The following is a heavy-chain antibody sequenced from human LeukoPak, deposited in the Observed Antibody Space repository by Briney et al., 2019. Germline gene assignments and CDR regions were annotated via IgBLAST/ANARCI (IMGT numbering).Heavy chain of an antibody. CDR2: FSVSDRTT. D-gene: IGHD3-22*01. CDR3: AKGASYYYDSRGYLYYFDY. CDR1: GFTFSSYA. J-gene: IGHJ4*02. Sequence: GGSLRLSCAASGFTFSSYAMSWVRQAPGKGLEWVAGFSVSDRTTYYADSVKGRFTISRDNSKNTLYLQMSSLRAEDTAVYYCAKGASYYYDSRGYLYYFDYWGQGTLVTVSS. V-gene: IGHV3-23*01.